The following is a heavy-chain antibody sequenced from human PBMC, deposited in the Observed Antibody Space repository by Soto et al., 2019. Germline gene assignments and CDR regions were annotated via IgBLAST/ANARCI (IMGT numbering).Heavy chain of an antibody. J-gene: IGHJ6*02. D-gene: IGHD4-17*01. CDR1: GGTFSSYA. CDR3: ARTLVTTGAQHYYYHYGMDA. CDR2: IIRMFGKA. V-gene: IGHV1-69*12. Sequence: QVQLVQSGAEVKKPGSSVKVSCKASGGTFSSYAISWVRQAPRQGREWMGRIIRMFGKASYAKELQGRVTITEDEATRTDYMELNSLRSEDTAVYYCARTLVTTGAQHYYYHYGMDAWGQGTTVTVS.